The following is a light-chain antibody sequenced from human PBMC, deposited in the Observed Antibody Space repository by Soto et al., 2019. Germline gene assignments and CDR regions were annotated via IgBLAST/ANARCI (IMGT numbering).Light chain of an antibody. V-gene: IGLV2-14*03. CDR1: SSDVGGYNY. CDR3: SSSTTSNLRQIV. J-gene: IGLJ1*01. Sequence: QSVLTQPASVSGSPGQSITISCTGASSDVGGYNYVSWYQHPPGKAPKLIIYDVTNRPSGVSNPFSGSKSGNTASLTISGLQPEDEFYYYCSSSTTSNLRQIVFVTGTKVTVL. CDR2: DVT.